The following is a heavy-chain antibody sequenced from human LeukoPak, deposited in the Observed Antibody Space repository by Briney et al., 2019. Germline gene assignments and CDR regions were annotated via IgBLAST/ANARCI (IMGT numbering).Heavy chain of an antibody. CDR2: IRSKADNYAT. CDR3: STVGSIQVAARDY. D-gene: IGHD2-15*01. J-gene: IGHJ4*02. Sequence: GGSLKLSCAASGFSFSGSGMHWVRQASGKGLEWVGHIRSKADNYATTYPASVEGRFTISRDDSKNTAYLHMNSLKTEDTAVYYCSTVGSIQVAARDYWGREPWSPSPQ. CDR1: GFSFSGSG. V-gene: IGHV3-73*01.